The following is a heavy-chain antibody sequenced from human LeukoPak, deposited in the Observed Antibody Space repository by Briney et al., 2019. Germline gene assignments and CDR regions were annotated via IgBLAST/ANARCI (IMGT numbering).Heavy chain of an antibody. V-gene: IGHV1-69*13. CDR1: GGTFRTFA. CDR3: GLSGNYYYYYMDV. CDR2: IIPIFGMP. Sequence: SVKVSCKASGGTFRTFAISWVRQAPGQGLEWMGGIIPIFGMPDSAQKFQGRLTITADESTTTAYMELSSLRSDDTAIYYCGLSGNYYYYYMDVWGKGTTVTISS. D-gene: IGHD6-25*01. J-gene: IGHJ6*03.